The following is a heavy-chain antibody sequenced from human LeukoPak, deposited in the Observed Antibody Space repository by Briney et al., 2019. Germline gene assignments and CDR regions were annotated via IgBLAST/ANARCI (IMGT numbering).Heavy chain of an antibody. D-gene: IGHD6-6*01. CDR1: GYTFTSYY. J-gene: IGHJ2*01. CDR2: INPSGGST. V-gene: IGHV1-46*01. Sequence: ASVKVSRKASGYTFTSYYMHWVRQGPGQGLEWMGIINPSGGSTSYAQKFQGRVTMTRDTSTNTVYMELRSLRSEDTAVFYCVRGASSIAALNPFWYFDLWGRGTLVTVSS. CDR3: VRGASSIAALNPFWYFDL.